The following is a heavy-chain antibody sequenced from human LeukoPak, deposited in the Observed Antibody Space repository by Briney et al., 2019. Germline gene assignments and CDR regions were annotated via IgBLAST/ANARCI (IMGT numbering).Heavy chain of an antibody. D-gene: IGHD3-10*01. Sequence: PSETLSLTCAVYGGSFSGYYWSWIRQPPGKGLEWIGEINHSGSTNYNPSLKSRVTISVDTSKNQFSLKLSSVTAADTAVYYCARRGSGSYPTDYWGQGTLVTVSP. J-gene: IGHJ4*02. CDR2: INHSGST. CDR1: GGSFSGYY. V-gene: IGHV4-34*01. CDR3: ARRGSGSYPTDY.